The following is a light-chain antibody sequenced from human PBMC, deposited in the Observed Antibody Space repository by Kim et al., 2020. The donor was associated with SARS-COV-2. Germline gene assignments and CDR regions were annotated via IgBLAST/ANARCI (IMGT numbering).Light chain of an antibody. CDR1: NIGSKS. Sequence: SYELTQPPSVSVAPGKTAGMTCGGDNIGSKSVYWYQQKPGQAPVLVIYYDNDRPSGIPERFSGSNSGNTATLTISRVEAGDEADYYCQVWDSSTDHGVFG. V-gene: IGLV3-21*04. CDR2: YDN. J-gene: IGLJ3*02. CDR3: QVWDSSTDHGV.